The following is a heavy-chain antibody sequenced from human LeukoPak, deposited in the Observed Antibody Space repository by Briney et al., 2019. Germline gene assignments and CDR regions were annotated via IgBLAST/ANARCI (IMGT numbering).Heavy chain of an antibody. Sequence: GGSLRLSCAASGFTFSSYAMSWVRQAPGRGLEWVSAISGSGGSTYYADSVKGRFTISRDNSKNTLYLQMNSLRAEDTAVYYCARDTSRGVVVVAATPDYWGQGTLVTVSS. V-gene: IGHV3-23*01. J-gene: IGHJ4*02. D-gene: IGHD2-15*01. CDR2: ISGSGGST. CDR1: GFTFSSYA. CDR3: ARDTSRGVVVVAATPDY.